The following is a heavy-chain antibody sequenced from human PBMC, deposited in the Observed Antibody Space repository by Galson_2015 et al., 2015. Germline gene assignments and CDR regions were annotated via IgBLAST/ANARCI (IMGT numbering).Heavy chain of an antibody. D-gene: IGHD2-15*01. Sequence: SGRVGYKASGYTVTRSGISWVRQAPGQGLEWIGCIRVYNGNTNYAQKLQGRVTMTTDTYTSTTYIELGSLRSADAAMYYCAGDGKSLGYCSSGRCRGADYWGQGTLVTVSS. CDR3: AGDGKSLGYCSSGRCRGADY. CDR2: IRVYNGNT. CDR1: GYTVTRSG. J-gene: IGHJ4*02. V-gene: IGHV1-18*01.